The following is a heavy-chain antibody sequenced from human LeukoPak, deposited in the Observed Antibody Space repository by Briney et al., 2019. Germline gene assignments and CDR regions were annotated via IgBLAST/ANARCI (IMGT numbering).Heavy chain of an antibody. D-gene: IGHD6-13*01. J-gene: IGHJ5*02. CDR1: GYXFSSFG. V-gene: IGHV1-18*01. CDR3: ARSSSWTYWFDP. Sequence: ASVKVSCKASGYXFSSFGISWVRQAPGQGLEWMGWISGYNGNTNSAQKLQGRVTMTTDTSTSTAYMELRSLRSDDTAVYYCARSSSWTYWFDPWGQGTLVTVSS. CDR2: ISGYNGNT.